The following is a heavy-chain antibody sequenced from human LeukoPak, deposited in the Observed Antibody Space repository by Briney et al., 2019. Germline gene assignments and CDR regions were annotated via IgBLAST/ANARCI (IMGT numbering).Heavy chain of an antibody. Sequence: ASVKVSCKASGYTFSSYGINWVRQAPGQGLEWMGWISAYNGNTNYAQNLQNRVTMTADTSTSTAYMELRSLRSDDTAVYYCARHRLHRVYYDSSGYCHAAFDIWGQRTMGTVSS. CDR2: ISAYNGNT. V-gene: IGHV1-18*01. CDR1: GYTFSSYG. CDR3: ARHRLHRVYYDSSGYCHAAFDI. J-gene: IGHJ3*02. D-gene: IGHD3-22*01.